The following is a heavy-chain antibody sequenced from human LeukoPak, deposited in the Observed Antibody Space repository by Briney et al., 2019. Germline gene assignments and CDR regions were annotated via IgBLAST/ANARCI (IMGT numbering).Heavy chain of an antibody. CDR2: ISSNGGST. D-gene: IGHD2-2*01. Sequence: GGSLRLSCAASGFTFSSYAMHWVRQAPGKGLEYVSAISSNGGSTYYANSVKGRFTISRDNSKNTLYLQMGSLRAEDMAVYYCAREYPSGAFDIWGQGTMVTVSS. V-gene: IGHV3-64*01. CDR1: GFTFSSYA. J-gene: IGHJ3*02. CDR3: AREYPSGAFDI.